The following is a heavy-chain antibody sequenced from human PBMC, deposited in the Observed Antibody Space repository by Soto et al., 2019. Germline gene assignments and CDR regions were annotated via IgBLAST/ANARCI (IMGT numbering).Heavy chain of an antibody. CDR2: ISSSSSYI. CDR3: ARDECSGGSCYYYFDY. V-gene: IGHV3-21*01. CDR1: GFTFSSYS. J-gene: IGHJ4*02. Sequence: EVQLVESGGGLVKPGGSLRLSCAASGFTFSSYSMNWVRQAPGKGLEWVSSISSSSSYIYYADSVKGRFTISRDNAKNSRYLQMNSLRAEDTAVYYCARDECSGGSCYYYFDYWGQGTLVTVSS. D-gene: IGHD2-15*01.